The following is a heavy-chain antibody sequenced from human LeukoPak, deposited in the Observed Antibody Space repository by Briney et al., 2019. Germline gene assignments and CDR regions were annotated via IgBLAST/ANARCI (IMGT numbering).Heavy chain of an antibody. Sequence: GASVEVSCKASGYTFTSYYMHWVRQAPGQGLEWMGWINPNSGDTNYAQKFQGRVTMTRDTSISTAYMELSRLRSDDTAVYYCARVRYRLAETYIDYWGQGTLVTVSS. CDR1: GYTFTSYY. J-gene: IGHJ4*02. CDR3: ARVRYRLAETYIDY. D-gene: IGHD3-16*01. CDR2: INPNSGDT. V-gene: IGHV1-2*02.